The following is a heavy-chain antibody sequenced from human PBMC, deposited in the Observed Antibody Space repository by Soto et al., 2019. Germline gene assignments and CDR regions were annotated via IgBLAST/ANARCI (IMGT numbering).Heavy chain of an antibody. D-gene: IGHD3-10*01. CDR1: GDTFTFYS. J-gene: IGHJ4*02. CDR2: INPILSMS. V-gene: IGHV1-69*02. CDR3: ASSYGSGYRAFDY. Sequence: QVQLVQSGAEVKKPGSSVRVSCKASGDTFTFYSINWVRQAPGLGLEWMGRINPILSMSNYAQRFQGRGTVTXDXTTSTAYMALSSLRSEDTAMYYCASSYGSGYRAFDYWGQGALVTVSS.